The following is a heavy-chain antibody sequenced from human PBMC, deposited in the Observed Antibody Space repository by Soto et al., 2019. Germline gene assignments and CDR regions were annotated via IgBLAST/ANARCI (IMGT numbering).Heavy chain of an antibody. Sequence: QVQLQQWGAGLLKPSETLSLTCSVFGGSFSCYHWSWIRQPPGKGLEWIVDITQSGSTNYNPSLRGRVTISVDTSKNQFSLKLNSVTAADTAVYYCARGGVAAAVSFYHYGMDVWGQGTTITVSS. CDR1: GGSFSCYH. J-gene: IGHJ6*02. CDR2: ITQSGST. V-gene: IGHV4-34*01. D-gene: IGHD6-13*01. CDR3: ARGGVAAAVSFYHYGMDV.